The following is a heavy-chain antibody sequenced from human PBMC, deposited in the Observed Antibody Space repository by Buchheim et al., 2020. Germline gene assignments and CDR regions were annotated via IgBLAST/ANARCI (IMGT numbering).Heavy chain of an antibody. J-gene: IGHJ4*02. CDR1: GFTFSSYE. Sequence: EVQLVESGGGLVQPGGSLRLSCAASGFTFSSYEMNWVRQAPGKGLEWVSYISSSGSTIYYADSVKGRFTISRDNAKNSLYLQMNSLRAEDTAVYYCASADYYDSSGYPGDYWGQGTL. CDR2: ISSSGSTI. CDR3: ASADYYDSSGYPGDY. V-gene: IGHV3-48*03. D-gene: IGHD3-22*01.